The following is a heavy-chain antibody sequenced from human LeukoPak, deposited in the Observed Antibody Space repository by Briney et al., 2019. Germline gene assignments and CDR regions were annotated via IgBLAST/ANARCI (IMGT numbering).Heavy chain of an antibody. CDR3: AKAQKFYYYDSSGYYEIFDY. CDR2: ISNDGTTE. J-gene: IGHJ4*02. CDR1: GFNFSPYA. V-gene: IGHV3-30-3*01. D-gene: IGHD3-22*01. Sequence: GGSLRLSCVASGFNFSPYAVHWVRQAPGKGLEWVAIISNDGTTESYTDSVKGRFTISRDNFKNTLYLQMNSLRAEDTAVYYCAKAQKFYYYDSSGYYEIFDYWGQGTLVTVSS.